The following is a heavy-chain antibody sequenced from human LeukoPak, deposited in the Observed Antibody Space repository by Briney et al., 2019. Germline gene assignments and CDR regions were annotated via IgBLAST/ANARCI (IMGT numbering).Heavy chain of an antibody. Sequence: SVKVSCKASGGTFSSYAISWVRQAPGQGLEWMGGIIPIFGPANYAQKFQGRVTITADESTSTAYMELSSLRSEDTAVYYCHVDYGDYEGFDYWGQGTLVTVSS. J-gene: IGHJ4*02. CDR3: HVDYGDYEGFDY. CDR1: GGTFSSYA. D-gene: IGHD4-17*01. CDR2: IIPIFGPA. V-gene: IGHV1-69*13.